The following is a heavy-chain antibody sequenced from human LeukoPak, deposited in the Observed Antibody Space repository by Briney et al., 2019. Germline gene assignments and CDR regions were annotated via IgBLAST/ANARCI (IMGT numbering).Heavy chain of an antibody. V-gene: IGHV4-34*01. Sequence: SETLSLTCAVYGGSFSGYYWSWIRQPPGKGLEWIGEINHSGSTNYNPSLKSRVTISVDTSKNQFSLKLSSVTAADTAVYYCARGYSGSSFNWFDPWGQGTLVTVSS. CDR2: INHSGST. CDR1: GGSFSGYY. D-gene: IGHD1-26*01. CDR3: ARGYSGSSFNWFDP. J-gene: IGHJ5*02.